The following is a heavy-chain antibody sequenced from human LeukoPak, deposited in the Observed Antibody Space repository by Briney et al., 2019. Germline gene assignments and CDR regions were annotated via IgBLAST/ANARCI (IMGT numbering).Heavy chain of an antibody. CDR1: GGTFSSYA. Sequence: SVKVSCKASGGTFSSYAISWVRQAPGQGLEWMGRIIPILGIANYAQKFQGRVTITADKSTSTAYMELSSLRSEDTAVYYCARDPLFDCSSTSCYTDYYYGMDVWGQGTTVTVSS. CDR2: IIPILGIA. V-gene: IGHV1-69*04. D-gene: IGHD2-2*02. J-gene: IGHJ6*02. CDR3: ARDPLFDCSSTSCYTDYYYGMDV.